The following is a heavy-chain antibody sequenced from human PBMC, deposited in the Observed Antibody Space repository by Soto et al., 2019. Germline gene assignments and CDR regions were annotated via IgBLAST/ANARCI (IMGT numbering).Heavy chain of an antibody. J-gene: IGHJ2*01. Sequence: QVQLQESGPGLVKPSGTLSLTCAVSGGSISSSNWWSWVRQPPGKGLEWIGEIYHSGSTNYNPSLKSRVTISVDKSKNQFSLKLSSVTAADTAVYYCARDQVVVVPAAIPIPDWYFDLWGRGTLVTVSS. V-gene: IGHV4-4*02. D-gene: IGHD2-2*01. CDR2: IYHSGST. CDR3: ARDQVVVVPAAIPIPDWYFDL. CDR1: GGSISSSNW.